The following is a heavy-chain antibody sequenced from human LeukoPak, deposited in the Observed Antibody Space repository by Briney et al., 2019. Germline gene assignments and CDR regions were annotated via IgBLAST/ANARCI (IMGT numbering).Heavy chain of an antibody. V-gene: IGHV1-69*13. CDR1: GGTFSSYA. CDR2: IIPIFGTA. J-gene: IGHJ4*02. D-gene: IGHD2-15*01. Sequence: ASVKVSCKASGGTFSSYAICWVRQAPGQGLEWMGGIIPIFGTANYAQKFQGRVTITADESTSTAYMELSSLRSEDTAVYHCARGYCSGGSCPTGFDYWGQGTLVTVSS. CDR3: ARGYCSGGSCPTGFDY.